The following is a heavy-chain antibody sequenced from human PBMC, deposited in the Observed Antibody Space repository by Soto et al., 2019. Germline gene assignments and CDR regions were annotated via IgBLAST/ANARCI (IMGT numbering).Heavy chain of an antibody. V-gene: IGHV1-24*01. CDR3: ATGTVSLVLFDY. CDR1: GYTLTELS. J-gene: IGHJ4*02. Sequence: GASVKVFCKVSGYTLTELSMHWVRQAPGKGLEWMGGFDPEDGETIYAQKFQGRVTMTEDTSTDTAYMELSSLRSEDTAVYYCATGTVSLVLFDYWGQGTLVTSPQ. CDR2: FDPEDGET. D-gene: IGHD6-13*01.